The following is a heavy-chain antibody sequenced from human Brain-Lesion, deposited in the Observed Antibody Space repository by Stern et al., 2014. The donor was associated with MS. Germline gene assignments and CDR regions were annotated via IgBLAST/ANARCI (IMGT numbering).Heavy chain of an antibody. V-gene: IGHV4-4*02. CDR3: ARFPASRPHVFDS. D-gene: IGHD6-13*01. CDR1: GGSISSSNW. CDR2: SDHSGST. Sequence: VQLVESGPGLVKPSGTLSLTCAVSGGSISSSNWWSWVRQSPGKGLEWIGESDHSGSTIYNPSLKSRVTASVDKSQNRFSLNLRSVTAADTAVYFCARFPASRPHVFDSWGQGTLVTVSS. J-gene: IGHJ4*02.